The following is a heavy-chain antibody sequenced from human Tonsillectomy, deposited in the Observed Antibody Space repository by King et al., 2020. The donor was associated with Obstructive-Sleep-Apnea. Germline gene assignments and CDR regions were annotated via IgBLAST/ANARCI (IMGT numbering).Heavy chain of an antibody. J-gene: IGHJ4*02. CDR2: MYYSGNT. V-gene: IGHV4-59*08. D-gene: IGHD5-12*01. CDR1: GDSINNYY. Sequence: HVQLQESGPGLVKPSETLSLTCTVSGDSINNYYWSWIRQPPGKGLEWIGYMYYSGNTNYNPSLKSRVTISADTSKIQFSLGLSSVTAADTAVYYCARHHGVEDYGGYGDYFDYWGQGALVTVSS. CDR3: ARHHGVEDYGGYGDYFDY.